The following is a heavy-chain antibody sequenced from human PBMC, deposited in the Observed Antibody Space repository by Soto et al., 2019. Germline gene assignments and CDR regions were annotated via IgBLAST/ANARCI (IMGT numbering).Heavy chain of an antibody. CDR1: GGSISSGGYY. J-gene: IGHJ4*02. CDR2: IYYSGST. D-gene: IGHD3-16*01. CDR3: ARHPRAGEYYFDY. Sequence: SSETLSLTCTVSGGSISSGGYYWSWIRQHPGKGLEWIGYIYYSGSTYYNPSLKSRVTISVDTSKNQFSLKLSSVTAADTAVYYCARHPRAGEYYFDYWGQGTLVTVSS. V-gene: IGHV4-31*03.